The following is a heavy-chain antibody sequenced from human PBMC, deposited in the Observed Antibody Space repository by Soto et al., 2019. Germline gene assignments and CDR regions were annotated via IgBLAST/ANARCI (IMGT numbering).Heavy chain of an antibody. Sequence: EGQLVESGGGLVQAGGSLRLTCEGFGLTFSPYWMTWVRQAPGKGLEWVASIKEDGSVKNYADSVKGRFTVSRDNVKREMFLQMTSVSVDDTAVYFCARDVSSEYASILDVWGRGARVTVSS. V-gene: IGHV3-7*03. J-gene: IGHJ4*02. CDR2: IKEDGSVK. CDR1: GLTFSPYW. D-gene: IGHD3-3*01. CDR3: ARDVSSEYASILDV.